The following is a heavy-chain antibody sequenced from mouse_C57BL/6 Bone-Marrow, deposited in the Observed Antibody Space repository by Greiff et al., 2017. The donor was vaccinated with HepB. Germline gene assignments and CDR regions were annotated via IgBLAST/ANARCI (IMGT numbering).Heavy chain of an antibody. CDR3: ARRTTVVATDY. D-gene: IGHD1-1*01. CDR2: ISSGSSTI. V-gene: IGHV5-17*01. J-gene: IGHJ4*01. Sequence: DVMLVESGGGLVKPGGSLKLSCAASGFTFSDYGMHWVRQAPEKGLEWVAYISSGSSTIYYADTVKGRFTISRDNAKNTLFLQMTSLRSEDTAMYYCARRTTVVATDYWGQGTSVTVSS. CDR1: GFTFSDYG.